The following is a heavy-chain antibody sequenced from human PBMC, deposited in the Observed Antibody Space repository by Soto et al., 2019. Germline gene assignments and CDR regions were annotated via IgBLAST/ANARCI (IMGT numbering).Heavy chain of an antibody. CDR3: ARVPFCGVPNGHSYYYALDV. V-gene: IGHV4-31*03. J-gene: IGHJ6*02. Sequence: QVQLQESGPRLVKPSQTLSLTCSVSGGSISSGEYYWYWIRQHPGKGLEWIGHIYKSGTTYYNPSLKSRTTISVDTSKNQFSLMLSSVTAADTAVYFCARVPFCGVPNGHSYYYALDVWGQGTTVAVSS. CDR1: GGSISSGEYY. CDR2: IYKSGTT. D-gene: IGHD3-3*01.